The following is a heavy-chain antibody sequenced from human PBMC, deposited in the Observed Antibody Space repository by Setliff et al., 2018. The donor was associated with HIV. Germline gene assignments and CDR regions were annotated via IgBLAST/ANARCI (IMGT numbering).Heavy chain of an antibody. CDR2: IYHSGNT. J-gene: IGHJ4*02. V-gene: IGHV4-59*12. CDR1: GGSISSYY. Sequence: SETLSLTCTVSGGSISSYYWSWIRQPPGKGLEWLGHIYHSGNTYYNPSLKSRVSISVDRSKNHFSLRLSSVTAADTAVYYCARGGSRGSWYWDYWGQGTLVTVSS. CDR3: ARGGSRGSWYWDY. D-gene: IGHD6-13*01.